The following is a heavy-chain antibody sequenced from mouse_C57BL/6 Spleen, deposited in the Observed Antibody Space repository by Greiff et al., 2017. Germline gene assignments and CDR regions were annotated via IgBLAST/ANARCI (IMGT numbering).Heavy chain of an antibody. V-gene: IGHV3-6*01. J-gene: IGHJ4*01. CDR3: ARERVFITTVVATDYYAMDY. CDR2: ISYDGSN. Sequence: VQLQQSGPGLVKPSQSLSLTCSVTGYSITSGYYWNWIRQFPGNKLEWMGYISYDGSNNYNPSLKNRISITRDTSKNQFFLKLNSVTTEDTATYYCARERVFITTVVATDYYAMDYWGQGTSVTVSS. D-gene: IGHD1-1*01. CDR1: GYSITSGYY.